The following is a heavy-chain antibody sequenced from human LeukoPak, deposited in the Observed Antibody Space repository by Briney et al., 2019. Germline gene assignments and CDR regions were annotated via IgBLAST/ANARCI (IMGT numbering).Heavy chain of an antibody. V-gene: IGHV1-69*06. CDR1: GGTFSSYA. D-gene: IGHD5-18*01. CDR2: IIPIFGTA. Sequence: ASVKVSCKASGGTFSSYAISWVRQAPGQGLEWMGGIIPIFGTANYAQEFQGRVTITADKSTSTAYMELSSLRSEDTAVYYCARSDTAMVGFSYYYYYMDVWGKGTTVTVSS. CDR3: ARSDTAMVGFSYYYYYMDV. J-gene: IGHJ6*03.